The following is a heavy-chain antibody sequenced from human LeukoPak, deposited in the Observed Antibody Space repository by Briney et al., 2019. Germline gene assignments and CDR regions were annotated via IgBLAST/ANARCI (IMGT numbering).Heavy chain of an antibody. J-gene: IGHJ4*02. V-gene: IGHV3-23*01. Sequence: GGSLRLSCVVSGLTFSSYSMTWVRQAPGKGLEWVSGISASGGETWYPDSVKGRFTISRDNSKNTLFLQMNSLRVEDTAIYYCAKDAAGPEYWGQGTLVTVSS. CDR2: ISASGGET. D-gene: IGHD6-13*01. CDR1: GLTFSSYS. CDR3: AKDAAGPEY.